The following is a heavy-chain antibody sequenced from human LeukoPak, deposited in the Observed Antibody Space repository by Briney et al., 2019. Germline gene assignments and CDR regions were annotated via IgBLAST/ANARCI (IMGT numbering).Heavy chain of an antibody. J-gene: IGHJ3*02. CDR3: AKDQGFSGYYRPDAFDI. V-gene: IGHV3-30*02. CDR2: IRYDGSNK. D-gene: IGHD3-22*01. CDR1: GFIFNTYV. Sequence: GGSLRLSCAASGFIFNTYVMHWVRQAPGKGLEWLAFIRYDGSNKNYADSVKGRFTISRDNTKNSLYLQMNSLRAEDTAVYYCAKDQGFSGYYRPDAFDIWGQGTMVTVSS.